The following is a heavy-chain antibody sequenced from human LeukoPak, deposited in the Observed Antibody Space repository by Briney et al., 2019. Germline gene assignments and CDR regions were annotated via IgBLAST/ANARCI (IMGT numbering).Heavy chain of an antibody. V-gene: IGHV4-59*02. CDR3: ARARPRGFFEWTPSFDI. D-gene: IGHD3-3*01. Sequence: SETLSLTCTVSGDSVTNYYWSWVRQPPGKGLEWIAYMSYSGSTNSNPSLKSRVTISVDTSKNQFSLKLSSVTAADTAVYYCARARPRGFFEWTPSFDIWGQGTMVTVSS. CDR1: GDSVTNYY. CDR2: MSYSGST. J-gene: IGHJ3*02.